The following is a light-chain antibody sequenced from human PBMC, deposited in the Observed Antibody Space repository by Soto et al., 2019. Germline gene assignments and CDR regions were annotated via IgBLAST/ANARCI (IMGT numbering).Light chain of an antibody. CDR1: QTISSW. CDR3: QQYNSYSST. J-gene: IGKJ1*01. CDR2: DAS. Sequence: DIQITHPPSTLSVSLGYILTITCRASQTISSWLAWYQQKPGKAPKLLIYDASSLESGVPSRFSGSGSGTEFTLTISSLQPDDFATYYCQQYNSYSSTFGQGTKVDIK. V-gene: IGKV1-5*01.